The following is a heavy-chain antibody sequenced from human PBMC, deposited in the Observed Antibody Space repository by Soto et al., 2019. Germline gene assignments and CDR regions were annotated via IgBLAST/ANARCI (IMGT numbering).Heavy chain of an antibody. CDR2: ISCSSSYI. CDR1: GFTFSSYS. D-gene: IGHD3-22*01. V-gene: IGHV3-21*01. Sequence: EVQLMESGGGLVKPGGSLRLSCAASGFTFSSYSMNWVRRAPGKGLEWVSSISCSSSYIYYADSVKGRFTISRDNAXNXXYLQMNSLRAEDTAVYYCARVVDYCDPYYYYGMDVWGQGTTVTVSS. J-gene: IGHJ6*02. CDR3: ARVVDYCDPYYYYGMDV.